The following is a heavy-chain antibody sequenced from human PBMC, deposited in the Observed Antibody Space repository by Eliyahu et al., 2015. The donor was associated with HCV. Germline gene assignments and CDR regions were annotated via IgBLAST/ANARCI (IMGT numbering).Heavy chain of an antibody. J-gene: IGHJ5*02. CDR2: IIPIFGTA. D-gene: IGHD6-13*01. CDR3: ARSSIAAAGGLTSNWFDP. V-gene: IGHV1-69*01. Sequence: MGGIIPIFGTANYAQKFQGRVTITADESTSTAYMELSSLRSEDTAVYYCARSSIAAAGGLTSNWFDPWGQGTLVTVSS.